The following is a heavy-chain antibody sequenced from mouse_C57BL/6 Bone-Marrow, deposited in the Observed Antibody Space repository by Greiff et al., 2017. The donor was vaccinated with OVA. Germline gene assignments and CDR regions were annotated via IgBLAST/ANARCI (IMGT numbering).Heavy chain of an antibody. D-gene: IGHD1-1*01. Sequence: EVQRVESGGGLVQPGESLKLSCESNEYEFPSYDMSWVRKTPEKRLELVGAINSDGGSTYYPDTMERRVILSRDNTKKTRYLQMSSRRSEETALDYCARHPAYYGSTYFDYWGQGTTLTVSS. J-gene: IGHJ2*01. CDR1: EYEFPSYD. V-gene: IGHV5-2*01. CDR2: INSDGGST. CDR3: ARHPAYYGSTYFDY.